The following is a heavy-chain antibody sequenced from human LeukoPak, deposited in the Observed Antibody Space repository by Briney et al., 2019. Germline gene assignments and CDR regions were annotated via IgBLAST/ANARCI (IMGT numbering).Heavy chain of an antibody. D-gene: IGHD6-13*01. CDR2: ISYDGSNK. V-gene: IGHV3-30*03. Sequence: GGSLRLSCAASGFTFSSYSMNWVRQAPGKGLEWVAVISYDGSNKYYADSVKGRFTISRDNSKNTLYLQMNSLRAEDTAVYFCARAPGAAANYYYYYMDVWGKGTTVTVSS. CDR3: ARAPGAAANYYYYYMDV. J-gene: IGHJ6*03. CDR1: GFTFSSYS.